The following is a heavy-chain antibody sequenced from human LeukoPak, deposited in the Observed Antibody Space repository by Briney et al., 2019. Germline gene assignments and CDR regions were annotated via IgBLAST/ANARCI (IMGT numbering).Heavy chain of an antibody. D-gene: IGHD2/OR15-2a*01. CDR2: ISGSGDTS. CDR1: GFTLSNYA. Sequence: PGGSLRLSCAASGFTLSNYAMSWVRQAPGKGPEWVSRISGSGDTSYFADSVQGRFTISRDNSKNTLYLQMNSLGAEDTAVYYCAKDRSDNSTWYCMDVWGQGTTVTVSS. V-gene: IGHV3-23*01. J-gene: IGHJ6*02. CDR3: AKDRSDNSTWYCMDV.